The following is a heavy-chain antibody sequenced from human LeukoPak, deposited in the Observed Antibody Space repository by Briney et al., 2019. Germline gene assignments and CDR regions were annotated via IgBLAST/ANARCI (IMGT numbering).Heavy chain of an antibody. CDR1: GGSISSNTYY. V-gene: IGHV4-39*01. CDR2: FDYSGST. CDR3: ARHLGGSYYSPFDY. J-gene: IGHJ4*02. Sequence: SETLSLTCAVSGGSISSNTYYWGWIRRPPGKGLEWIGSFDYSGSTYYNPSLQSRVTIFEDTSKNQFSLKLTSVTAADTAVYYCARHLGGSYYSPFDYWGRGTLVTVSS. D-gene: IGHD2-15*01.